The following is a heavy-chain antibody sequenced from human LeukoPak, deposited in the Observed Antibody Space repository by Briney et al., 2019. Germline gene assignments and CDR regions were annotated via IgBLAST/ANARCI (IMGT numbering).Heavy chain of an antibody. Sequence: GGSLRLSCAASGFTFSGYWMTWVRQAPGKGLEWVANIKEDGGEGYYVDSVKGRFTISRDNAKNSLYLQMSSLRAEDTAVYYCARETYSSGWYSDYWGQGTLVTVSS. CDR1: GFTFSGYW. D-gene: IGHD6-19*01. J-gene: IGHJ4*02. CDR2: IKEDGGEG. V-gene: IGHV3-7*01. CDR3: ARETYSSGWYSDY.